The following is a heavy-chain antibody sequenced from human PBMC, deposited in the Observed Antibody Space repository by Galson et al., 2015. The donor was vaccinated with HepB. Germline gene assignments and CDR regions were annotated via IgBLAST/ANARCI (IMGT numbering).Heavy chain of an antibody. CDR2: IEQDGSEK. J-gene: IGHJ3*01. Sequence: SLRLSCAASGFTFSKYWMSWVRQAPGKGLEWVANIEQDGSEKYYVDSVKGRFTISRDNAKNSLYLQMNSLRAEDTAVYYCVRDSQYYYDSSGYYSFWGQGTMVTVSS. V-gene: IGHV3-7*01. D-gene: IGHD3-22*01. CDR3: VRDSQYYYDSSGYYSF. CDR1: GFTFSKYW.